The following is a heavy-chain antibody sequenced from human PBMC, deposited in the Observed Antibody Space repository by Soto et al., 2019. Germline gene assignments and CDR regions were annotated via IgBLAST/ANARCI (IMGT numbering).Heavy chain of an antibody. CDR2: INSDGSST. V-gene: IGHV3-74*01. CDR3: TRGRENYCYFDY. D-gene: IGHD1-7*01. Sequence: EVQLVESGGGLVQPGGSLRLSCAASGFTLSTYWMHWVRQATGEGLVWVSRINSDGSSTIYEDSVKGRFTISRENAKNTVYLQMNSLRAEDTAVYYCTRGRENYCYFDYWGQGILVTVSS. CDR1: GFTLSTYW. J-gene: IGHJ4*02.